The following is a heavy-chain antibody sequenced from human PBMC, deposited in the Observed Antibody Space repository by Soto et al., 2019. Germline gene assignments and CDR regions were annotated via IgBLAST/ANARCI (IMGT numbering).Heavy chain of an antibody. CDR1: GGTFSSYA. J-gene: IGHJ3*02. Sequence: ASVKVSCKASGGTFSSYAISWVRQAPGQGLEWMGGIIPIFGTANYAQKFQGRVTITADESTSTAYMELSSLRSEDTAVYYCASGSSSSGAFDIWGQGTMVPVSS. CDR3: ASGSSSSGAFDI. CDR2: IIPIFGTA. V-gene: IGHV1-69*13. D-gene: IGHD6-6*01.